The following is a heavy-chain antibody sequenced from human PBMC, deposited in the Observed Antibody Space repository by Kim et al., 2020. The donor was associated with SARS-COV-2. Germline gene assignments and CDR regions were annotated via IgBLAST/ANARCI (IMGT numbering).Heavy chain of an antibody. CDR2: IWYDGSNK. CDR3: ARGEQWYYFDY. CDR1: GFTFSSYG. J-gene: IGHJ4*02. D-gene: IGHD6-19*01. Sequence: GGSLRLSCAASGFTFSSYGMHWVRQAPGKGLEWVAVIWYDGSNKYYADSVKGRFTISRDNSKNTLYLQMNSLRAEDTAVYYCARGEQWYYFDYWGQGTLVTVSS. V-gene: IGHV3-33*01.